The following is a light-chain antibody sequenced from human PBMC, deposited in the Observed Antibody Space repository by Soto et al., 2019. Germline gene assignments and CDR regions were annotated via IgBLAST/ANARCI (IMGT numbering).Light chain of an antibody. Sequence: DIQMTQSPSSLSASVGDRVTITCRASQGIDHSLAWYQQKPGKVPTLLFYSASTLQPGVPSRYSGMGSETDSTLTITSLQLECVATYYCQENYGGLPVAFGPGTTVDV. J-gene: IGKJ3*01. CDR2: SAS. CDR3: QENYGGLPVA. V-gene: IGKV1-27*01. CDR1: QGIDHS.